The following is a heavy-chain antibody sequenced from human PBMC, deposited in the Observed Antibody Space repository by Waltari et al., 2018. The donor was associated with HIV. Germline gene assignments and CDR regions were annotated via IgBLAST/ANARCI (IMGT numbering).Heavy chain of an antibody. J-gene: IGHJ5*02. CDR3: ARGGPYSSSSRRWFDP. CDR1: GYTFTGYY. CDR2: INPNSGGT. V-gene: IGHV1-2*02. Sequence: QVQLVQSGAEVKKPGASVKASCKASGYTFTGYYMPWVRPAPGQGLEWMGWINPNSGGTNYAQKFQGRVTMTRDTSISTAYMELSRLRSDDTAVYYCARGGPYSSSSRRWFDPWGQGTLVTVSS. D-gene: IGHD6-6*01.